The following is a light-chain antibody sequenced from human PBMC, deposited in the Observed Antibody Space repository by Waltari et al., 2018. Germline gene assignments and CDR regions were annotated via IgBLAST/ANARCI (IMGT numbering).Light chain of an antibody. V-gene: IGKV3-15*01. J-gene: IGKJ1*01. CDR2: DAS. CDR3: QHYNNWPHT. Sequence: EIVMTQSPATLSVSPGERATLSCRASESVSSNLVWYQQKPGQAPSLLIYDASTRATGIPARFSGSRSGTEFTLTISSLQSEAFAVYYCQHYNNWPHTFGQGTKVEIK. CDR1: ESVSSN.